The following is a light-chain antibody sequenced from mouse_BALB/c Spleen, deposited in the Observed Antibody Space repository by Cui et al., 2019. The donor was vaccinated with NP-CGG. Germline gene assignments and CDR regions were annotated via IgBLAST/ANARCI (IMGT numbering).Light chain of an antibody. CDR1: TGAVTTSNY. CDR3: ALWYSNHWV. Sequence: QAVVPQESALTTSPGETVTLTCRSSTGAVTTSNYANWVQEKPDHLFTGLIGGTNNRAPGVPARFSGSLSGDKAALTITGAQTEDGAIYFCALWYSNHWVFGGGTKLTVL. V-gene: IGLV1*01. J-gene: IGLJ1*01. CDR2: GTN.